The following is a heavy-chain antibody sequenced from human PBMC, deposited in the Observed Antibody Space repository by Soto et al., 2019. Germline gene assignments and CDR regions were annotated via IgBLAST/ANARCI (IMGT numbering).Heavy chain of an antibody. J-gene: IGHJ3*02. CDR2: TYYRSKWYN. V-gene: IGHV6-1*01. CDR1: GDSVSNNSAA. D-gene: IGHD4-17*01. Sequence: SQTLSLTCAISGDSVSNNSAAWNWISQSPSRGLEWLGRTYYRSKWYNDYAVSVKSRIIINPDTSKNQFSLQLNSVTPEDTAVYYCARERYGDYGRGTFDIWGQGTMVTVSS. CDR3: ARERYGDYGRGTFDI.